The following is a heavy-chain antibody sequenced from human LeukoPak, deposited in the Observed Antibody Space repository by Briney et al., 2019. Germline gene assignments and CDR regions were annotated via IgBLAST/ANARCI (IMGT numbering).Heavy chain of an antibody. CDR1: GFTFSSYA. D-gene: IGHD2-15*01. CDR3: SKQRSEVVVAATNY. J-gene: IGHJ4*02. Sequence: PGGSLRLSCAASGFTFSSYAMTWVRQAPGKGLEWVSSISGGGDTTYYADSVRGRFTISRDNSKNTLSVQMNNLRAEGTAVYYCSKQRSEVVVAATNYWGQGTLVTVSS. CDR2: ISGGGDTT. V-gene: IGHV3-23*01.